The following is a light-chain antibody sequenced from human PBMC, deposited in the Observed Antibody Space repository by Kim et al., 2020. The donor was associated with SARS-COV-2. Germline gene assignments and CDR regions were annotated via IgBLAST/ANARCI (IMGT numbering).Light chain of an antibody. J-gene: IGKJ4*01. CDR3: QQYNNWPPLT. Sequence: SPGEGATLSCRASQSGSSNLAWYQQNTGQAPRLRIYGASTRATGIPARFSGSGSGTEFTLTISSLQSEDFAVYYCQQYNNWPPLTFGGGTKVDIK. CDR1: QSGSSN. CDR2: GAS. V-gene: IGKV3-15*01.